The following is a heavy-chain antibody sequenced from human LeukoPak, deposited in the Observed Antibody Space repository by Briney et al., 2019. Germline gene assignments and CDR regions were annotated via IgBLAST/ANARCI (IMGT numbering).Heavy chain of an antibody. CDR2: INPNSGGT. CDR3: ARSRELITMIVVVKQADAFDI. D-gene: IGHD3-22*01. J-gene: IGHJ3*02. V-gene: IGHV1-2*02. CDR1: GYTLTGYY. Sequence: ASVKVSCKASGYTLTGYYMHWVRQAPGQGLEWMGWINPNSGGTNYAQKFQGRVTMTRDTSISTAYMELSRLRSDDTAVYYCARSRELITMIVVVKQADAFDIWGQGTMVTVSS.